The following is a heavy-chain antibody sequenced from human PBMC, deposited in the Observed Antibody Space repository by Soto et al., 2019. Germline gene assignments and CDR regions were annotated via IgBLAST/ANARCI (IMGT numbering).Heavy chain of an antibody. Sequence: SETLSLTCTVSGGSISSGGYSWTWIRQHPGKGLEWIGYIYYSGSTYYKPSLKSRVTISVDTSKNQLSLKLSSVTAADTAVYYCAGASTWRPGAFDIWGQGTTVTVS. CDR2: IYYSGST. CDR1: GGSISSGGYS. CDR3: AGASTWRPGAFDI. V-gene: IGHV4-31*03. D-gene: IGHD5-12*01. J-gene: IGHJ3*02.